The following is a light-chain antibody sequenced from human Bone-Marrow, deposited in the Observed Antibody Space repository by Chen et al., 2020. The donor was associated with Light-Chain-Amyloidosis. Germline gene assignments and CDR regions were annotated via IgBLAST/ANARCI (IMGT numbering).Light chain of an antibody. CDR2: GSN. Sequence: QSVLTQPPSASGTPGQRVTISCSGSSSNIGRNTVNWYQKLPGTAPKLLIYGSNQRPSGVPDRFSGSKSGTSASLAISGLQSEDEADYYCASWDDSLGGWVFGGGTKVTVL. J-gene: IGLJ3*02. V-gene: IGLV1-44*01. CDR3: ASWDDSLGGWV. CDR1: SSNIGRNT.